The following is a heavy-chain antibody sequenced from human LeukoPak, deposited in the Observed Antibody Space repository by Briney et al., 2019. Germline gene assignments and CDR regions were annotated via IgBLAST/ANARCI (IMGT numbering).Heavy chain of an antibody. V-gene: IGHV3-30-3*01. CDR2: ISYDGSNK. Sequence: GGSLRLSCAASGFTFSSYAMHWVRQAPGRGLEWVAVISYDGSNKYYADSVKGRFTISRDNSKNTLYLQMNSLGAEDTAVYYCASDYSNPGLYYYYYYMDVWGKGTTVTVSS. CDR1: GFTFSSYA. CDR3: ASDYSNPGLYYYYYYMDV. J-gene: IGHJ6*03. D-gene: IGHD4-11*01.